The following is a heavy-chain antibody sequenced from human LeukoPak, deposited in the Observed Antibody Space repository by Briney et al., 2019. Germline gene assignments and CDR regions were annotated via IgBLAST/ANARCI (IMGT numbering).Heavy chain of an antibody. Sequence: PSQTLSLTCTVSGGSISSGSNYWSWMRQPPGKGLEWIGYIYYGGSTNYNPSLKSRVSMSVDTSKNQFSLNLSSVTAADTAVYHCARLLAGCPGGRCRAHFDYWGQGTLVTVSS. J-gene: IGHJ4*02. V-gene: IGHV4-61*01. CDR3: ARLLAGCPGGRCRAHFDY. CDR2: IYYGGST. D-gene: IGHD2-15*01. CDR1: GGSISSGSNY.